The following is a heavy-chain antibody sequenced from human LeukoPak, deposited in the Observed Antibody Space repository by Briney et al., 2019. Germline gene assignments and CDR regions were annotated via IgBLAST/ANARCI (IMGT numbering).Heavy chain of an antibody. CDR3: ARAPYCSTTSCYVRYFDY. D-gene: IGHD2-2*01. CDR1: GFTFGSYS. CDR2: ISSNSITT. V-gene: IGHV3-48*01. Sequence: GGSLRLSCAASGFTFGSYSMNWVRQAPGKGLEWISYISSNSITTYYADSVKGRFTISRDNAKNSLYLQMNSLRAEDTAVYYCARAPYCSTTSCYVRYFDYWGQGTLVTVSS. J-gene: IGHJ4*02.